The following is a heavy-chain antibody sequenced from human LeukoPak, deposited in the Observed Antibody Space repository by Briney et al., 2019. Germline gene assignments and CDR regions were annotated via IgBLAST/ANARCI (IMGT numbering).Heavy chain of an antibody. Sequence: PGGSLRLSCAASGFTFSSYAMHWVRQAPGKGLEWVAVISYDGSNKYYADSVKGRFTISRDNSKNTLYLQMNSLRAEDTAVYYCARVHGSGNFYYFDYWGQGTLVTVSS. V-gene: IGHV3-30-3*01. D-gene: IGHD3-10*01. J-gene: IGHJ4*02. CDR1: GFTFSSYA. CDR3: ARVHGSGNFYYFDY. CDR2: ISYDGSNK.